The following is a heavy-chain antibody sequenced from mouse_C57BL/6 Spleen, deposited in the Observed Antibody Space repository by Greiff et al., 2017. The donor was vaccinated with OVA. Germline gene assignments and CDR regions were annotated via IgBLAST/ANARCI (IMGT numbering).Heavy chain of an antibody. Sequence: VQLQQSGPELVKPGASVKISCKASGYAFSSSWMNWVKQRPGKGLEWIGRIYPGDGDTNYNGKFKGKATLTADKSSSTAYMQLSSLTSETSAVYVSARPYSNYPWFAYWGQGTLVTVSA. V-gene: IGHV1-82*01. J-gene: IGHJ3*01. CDR1: GYAFSSSW. D-gene: IGHD2-5*01. CDR3: ARPYSNYPWFAY. CDR2: IYPGDGDT.